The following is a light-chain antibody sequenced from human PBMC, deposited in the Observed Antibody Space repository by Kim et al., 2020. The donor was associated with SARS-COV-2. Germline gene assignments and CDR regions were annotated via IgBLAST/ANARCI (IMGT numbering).Light chain of an antibody. V-gene: IGLV3-19*01. CDR2: AKD. CDR3: KSRDSRGQVL. J-gene: IGLJ2*01. CDR1: SLRKYY. Sequence: VALGQTVRITCHGDSLRKYYATWYQQKARQAPVLVFYAKDKRPSGVPDRFSGSTSGNTASLTITGAQAADEADYYCKSRDSRGQVLFGGGTKVTVL.